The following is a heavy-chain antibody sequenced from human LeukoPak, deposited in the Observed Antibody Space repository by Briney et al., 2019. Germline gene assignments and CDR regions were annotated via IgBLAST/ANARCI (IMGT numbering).Heavy chain of an antibody. CDR1: GGSISSYY. V-gene: IGHV4-59*01. CDR2: IYYSGST. D-gene: IGHD4-23*01. J-gene: IGHJ4*02. CDR3: ARDRGGNSPFFDY. Sequence: SETLSLTCTVSGGSISSYYWSWIRQPPGKGLEWIGYIYYSGSTNYNPSLKSRVTMSLDTSKNHFSLKLSSVTAADTAVYYCARDRGGNSPFFDYWGQGTLVTVSS.